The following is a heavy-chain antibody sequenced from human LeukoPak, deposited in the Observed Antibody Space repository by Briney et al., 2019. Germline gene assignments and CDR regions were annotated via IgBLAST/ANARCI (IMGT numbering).Heavy chain of an antibody. J-gene: IGHJ4*02. V-gene: IGHV4-59*01. CDR2: IYYSGST. D-gene: IGHD4-23*01. CDR3: ARGHLDYGGNSGGYYFDY. CDR1: GGSISSYY. Sequence: SETLSLTCTVSGGSISSYYWSWIRQPPGKGLEWIGYIYYSGSTNYNPSLKSRVTISVDTSKNQFSLKLSSVTAADTAVYYCARGHLDYGGNSGGYYFDYWGQGTLVTVSS.